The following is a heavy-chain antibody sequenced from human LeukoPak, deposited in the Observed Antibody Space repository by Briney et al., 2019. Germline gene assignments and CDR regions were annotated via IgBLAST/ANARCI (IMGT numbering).Heavy chain of an antibody. D-gene: IGHD6-25*01. V-gene: IGHV1-2*02. Sequence: GASAKVSCKVSGYTLTELSMHWVRQAPGKGLEWMGWINPNSGGTHYAQKFQDRVTMTRDTSISTAYMELKSLRSDDTAVYYCAREGAAAEDVNWFDPWGQGTLVTVS. CDR1: GYTLTELS. CDR2: INPNSGGT. CDR3: AREGAAAEDVNWFDP. J-gene: IGHJ5*02.